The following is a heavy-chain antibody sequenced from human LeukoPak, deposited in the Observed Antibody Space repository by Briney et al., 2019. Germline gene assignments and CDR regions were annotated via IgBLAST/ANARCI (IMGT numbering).Heavy chain of an antibody. J-gene: IGHJ4*02. CDR1: GYTFTTYA. CDR3: ARVNFSTGVDY. CDR2: IIPIFGTA. Sequence: ASVKVSCKASGYTFTTYAINWVRQAPGQGLEWMGGIIPIFGTANYAQKFQGRVTITADESTSTAYMELSSLRSEDTAVYYCARVNFSTGVDYWGQGTLVTVSS. V-gene: IGHV1-69*13. D-gene: IGHD3/OR15-3a*01.